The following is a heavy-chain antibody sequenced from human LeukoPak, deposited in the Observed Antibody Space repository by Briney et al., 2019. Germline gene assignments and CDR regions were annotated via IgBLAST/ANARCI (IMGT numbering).Heavy chain of an antibody. CDR1: AFTFSSYS. Sequence: GGSLRLSCAASAFTFSSYSMNWVRQAPGKGLEWVSSISSSSYIYYADSVKGRFTISRDNSQNTVSLQVNNLRTEDTALYYCAKTSLSDASGHYYYMDVWGKGTTVTISS. CDR3: AKTSLSDASGHYYYMDV. CDR2: ISSSSYI. V-gene: IGHV3-21*01. J-gene: IGHJ6*03. D-gene: IGHD3-3*01.